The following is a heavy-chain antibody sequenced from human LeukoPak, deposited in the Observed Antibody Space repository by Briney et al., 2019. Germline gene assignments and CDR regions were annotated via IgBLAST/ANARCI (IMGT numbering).Heavy chain of an antibody. Sequence: PGRSLRLSCAASGFTFSSYGMHWVRQAPGKGLELVAIMWNDGSNEYYADSVKGRFTISRDNSKNTLYLQMNSLRAEDTAVYYCARDRERAADLGYWGQGTLVTVSS. CDR3: ARDRERAADLGY. J-gene: IGHJ4*02. V-gene: IGHV3-33*01. D-gene: IGHD6-13*01. CDR1: GFTFSSYG. CDR2: MWNDGSNE.